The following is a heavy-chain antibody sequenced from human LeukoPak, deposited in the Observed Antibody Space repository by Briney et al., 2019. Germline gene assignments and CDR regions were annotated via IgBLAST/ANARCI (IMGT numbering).Heavy chain of an antibody. CDR3: ARLTAMIYDY. J-gene: IGHJ4*02. V-gene: IGHV4-39*01. CDR1: GGSISSSSSY. D-gene: IGHD5-18*01. Sequence: SETLSLTCTVSGGSISSSSSYWGWIRQPPGKGLEWIGSIYYSGSTYYNPSLKSRVTISVDTSKNQFSLKLSSVTAADTAVYYCARLTAMIYDYWGQGTLVTVSS. CDR2: IYYSGST.